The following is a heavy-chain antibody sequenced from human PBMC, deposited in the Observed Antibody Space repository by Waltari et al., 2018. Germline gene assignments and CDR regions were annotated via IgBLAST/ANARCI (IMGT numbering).Heavy chain of an antibody. D-gene: IGHD4-4*01. CDR2: IYSGGST. J-gene: IGHJ4*02. CDR3: ARHAGYSNYLVY. V-gene: IGHV3-53*01. CDR1: GFPVSNSY. Sequence: EVQLVESGGGLIQPGGSRRLSCAGSGFPVSNSYMSRARQAPGKGLEWVSVIYSGGSTIYADSVKGRFTISRDNSKNTLYLQMNSLRAEDTAVYYCARHAGYSNYLVYWGQGTLVTVSS.